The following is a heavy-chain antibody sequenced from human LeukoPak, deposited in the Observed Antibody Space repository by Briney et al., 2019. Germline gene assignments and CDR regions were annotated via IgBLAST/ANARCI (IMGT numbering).Heavy chain of an antibody. J-gene: IGHJ3*02. CDR3: AMENYAGAFYI. CDR1: NNFIRDGYY. CDR2: IYHSGST. V-gene: IGHV4-38-2*01. D-gene: IGHD2-2*01. Sequence: PSETLSLTSAVSNNFIRDGYYWGGIRQPPGKGLEWIGSIYHSGSTYYNPSLKSRLTISLDTSKSHFSLNLSSVTAADTAVYYGAMENYAGAFYIWGQGTMVTVSS.